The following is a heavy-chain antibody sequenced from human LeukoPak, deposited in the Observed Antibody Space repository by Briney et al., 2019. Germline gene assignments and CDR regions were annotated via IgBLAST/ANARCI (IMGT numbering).Heavy chain of an antibody. D-gene: IGHD6-6*01. CDR1: GYTFTGYY. CDR3: ARARVRAARPEDY. CDR2: INPNSGGT. V-gene: IGHV1-2*02. J-gene: IGHJ4*02. Sequence: ASVKVSCKASGYTFTGYYMHWVRQAPGQGLEWMGWINPNSGGTNYAQKFQGRVTMTRDTSISTAYMELSRLRSDDTAVYYCARARVRAARPEDYWGQGTLVTVSS.